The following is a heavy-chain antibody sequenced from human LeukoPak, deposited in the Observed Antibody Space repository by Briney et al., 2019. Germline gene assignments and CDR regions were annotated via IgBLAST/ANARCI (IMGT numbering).Heavy chain of an antibody. CDR1: GGSISSYY. D-gene: IGHD5-12*01. Sequence: SETLSLTCAVSGGSISSYYWSWIRQPPGKGLEWIGYIYYSGSTNYNPSLKSRVTISVDTSKNQFSLKLSSVTAADTAVYYCARAPPLIVAPFDYWGQGTLVTVSS. CDR3: ARAPPLIVAPFDY. J-gene: IGHJ4*02. V-gene: IGHV4-59*01. CDR2: IYYSGST.